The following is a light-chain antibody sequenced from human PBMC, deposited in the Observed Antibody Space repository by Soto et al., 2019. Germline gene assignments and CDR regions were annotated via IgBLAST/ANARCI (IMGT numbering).Light chain of an antibody. J-gene: IGLJ1*01. CDR3: SSFSNSDTPYV. CDR1: SRDIGGYDF. Sequence: QSALAQPASVSGSPGQSITISCAGSSRDIGGYDFVSWYQQHPGEVPKLIIFDVSDRSSGVSDRFSGSKSGDTASLTISGLQVEDEADYYCSSFSNSDTPYVFGTGTKLTVL. CDR2: DVS. V-gene: IGLV2-14*03.